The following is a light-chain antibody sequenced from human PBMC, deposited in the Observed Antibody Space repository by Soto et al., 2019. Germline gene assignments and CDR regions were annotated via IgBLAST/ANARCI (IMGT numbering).Light chain of an antibody. V-gene: IGKV3-20*01. CDR2: GAS. Sequence: IVLTQSPGTLSLSPGERATLSCRASQSVSSSYLAWYQQKPGQAPRLLIYGASSRATGIPDRFRGSGSGTDFTRNNSRLEPEDVAVYYWQQYGSSPGTFGQGTKVEVK. J-gene: IGKJ1*01. CDR1: QSVSSSY. CDR3: QQYGSSPGT.